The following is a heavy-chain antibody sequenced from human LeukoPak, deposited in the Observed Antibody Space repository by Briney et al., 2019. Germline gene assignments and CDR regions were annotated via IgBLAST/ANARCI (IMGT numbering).Heavy chain of an antibody. CDR2: IYTSGRT. D-gene: IGHD3-16*02. J-gene: IGHJ4*02. V-gene: IGHV4-61*02. CDR1: GGSITFGSYY. Sequence: SETLSLTCTVSGGSITFGSYYWTWIRQPAGKGLEWIGRIYTSGRTFYNPSLTSRVTISMDTSMNQFSLRLSSVTAADTAVYYCARARVIPASSDDWGQGALVTVSS. CDR3: ARARVIPASSDD.